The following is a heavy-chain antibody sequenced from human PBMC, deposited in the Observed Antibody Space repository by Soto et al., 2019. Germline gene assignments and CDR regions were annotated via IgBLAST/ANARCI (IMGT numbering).Heavy chain of an antibody. V-gene: IGHV1-69*13. CDR1: GGSFGNSA. Sequence: SVKVSCKASGGSFGNSAMNWVRQTPGQGLEWLGGFIPVYRTLNYAQKFQGRVTITADESTGTAYMTLSSLASDDTAVYYCATGVIWIGYFTVDSWGQGTRVTVSS. J-gene: IGHJ4*02. CDR2: FIPVYRTL. D-gene: IGHD3-3*01. CDR3: ATGVIWIGYFTVDS.